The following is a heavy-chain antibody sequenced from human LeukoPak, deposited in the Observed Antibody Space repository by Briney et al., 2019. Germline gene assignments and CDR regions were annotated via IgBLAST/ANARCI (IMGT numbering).Heavy chain of an antibody. CDR1: GFTFSSYA. CDR3: ANTIMVRGDAFDI. Sequence: GGSLRLSCAASGFTFSSYAMSWVRQAPGKGLEWVSAISGSGGSTYYADSVKGRFTISRDNTKNTLYLQMNGLRAEDTAVYYCANTIMVRGDAFDIWGQGTMVTVSS. D-gene: IGHD3-10*01. J-gene: IGHJ3*02. CDR2: ISGSGGST. V-gene: IGHV3-23*01.